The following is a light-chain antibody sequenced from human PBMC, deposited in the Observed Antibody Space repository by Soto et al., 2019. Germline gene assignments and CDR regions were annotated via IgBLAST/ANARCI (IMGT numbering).Light chain of an antibody. CDR2: NNN. CDR3: AAWDDGLNGSV. Sequence: QSVLTQPPSASGTPGQRVTISCSGSSSNIGRNTVNWYQQVPGTAPKLLIYNNNQRPSGVPDRFSGSKSGTSASLAIIGLQPEDEADYYCAAWDDGLNGSVFGAGTKVTVL. CDR1: SSNIGRNT. V-gene: IGLV1-44*01. J-gene: IGLJ1*01.